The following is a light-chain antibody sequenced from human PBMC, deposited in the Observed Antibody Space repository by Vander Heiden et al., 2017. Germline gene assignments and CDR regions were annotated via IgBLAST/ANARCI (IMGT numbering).Light chain of an antibody. CDR3: QQYNSYSWT. J-gene: IGKJ1*01. CDR1: QSVSSW. V-gene: IGKV1-5*03. CDR2: KTS. Sequence: DIQMTQSPSTPSASVGDTVTITCRASQSVSSWLAWYQQKPGKAPKVLIYKTSTLGGGVPSRFSGSGSGTEFTLTISSLQPDDFATYYCQQYNSYSWTFGQGTRVEVK.